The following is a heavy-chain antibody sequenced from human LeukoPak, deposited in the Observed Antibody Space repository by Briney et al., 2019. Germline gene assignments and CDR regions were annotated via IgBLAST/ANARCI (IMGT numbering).Heavy chain of an antibody. V-gene: IGHV3-30*02. CDR2: IRYDGSNK. J-gene: IGHJ5*02. CDR3: EKDRQWFGELYWFDP. D-gene: IGHD3-10*01. Sequence: PGGSLRLSCAASGFTFSSYGMHWVRQAPGKGLEWVAFIRYDGSNKYYADSVKGRFTISRDNSKNTLYLQMNSLRAEDTAVYYCEKDRQWFGELYWFDPWSQGTLVTVSS. CDR1: GFTFSSYG.